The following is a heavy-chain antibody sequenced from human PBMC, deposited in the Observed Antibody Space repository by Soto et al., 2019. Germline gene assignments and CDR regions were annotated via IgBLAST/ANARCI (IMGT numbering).Heavy chain of an antibody. D-gene: IGHD3-9*01. CDR3: ASYGWLYPFRQYWYFDL. Sequence: PSDTLSLTCTVSSGSISSAGYYWSWIRQHPGKGLEWIGYIYYSGSTYYNPSLKSRVTISVDTSKNQFSLKLSSVTAADTAVYYCASYGWLYPFRQYWYFDLWGRGTQVTVS. CDR1: SGSISSAGYY. CDR2: IYYSGST. J-gene: IGHJ2*01. V-gene: IGHV4-31*03.